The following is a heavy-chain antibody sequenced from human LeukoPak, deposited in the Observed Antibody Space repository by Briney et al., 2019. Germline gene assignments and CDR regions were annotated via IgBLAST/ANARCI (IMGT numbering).Heavy chain of an antibody. CDR2: IYYSGST. Sequence: SETLSLTCTVSGGSISSSSYYWGWIRQPPGKGLEWIGSIYYSGSTYYNPSLKSRVTISVDTSKNQFSLKLSSVTAADTAVYYCAKISSSWYGYGMDVWGQGTTVTVSS. V-gene: IGHV4-39*07. D-gene: IGHD6-13*01. J-gene: IGHJ6*02. CDR1: GGSISSSSYY. CDR3: AKISSSWYGYGMDV.